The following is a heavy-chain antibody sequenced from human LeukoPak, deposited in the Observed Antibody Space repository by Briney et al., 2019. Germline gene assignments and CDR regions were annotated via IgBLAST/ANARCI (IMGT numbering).Heavy chain of an antibody. J-gene: IGHJ4*02. D-gene: IGHD6-13*01. Sequence: PSETLSLTCTVSGGSISSYYWSWIRQPPGKGLEWIGYIYYSGSTNYNPSLKSRVTISVDTSKNQFSLKLSSVTAADTAVYYCARGLTRWYGPLFDYWGRGTLVTVSS. CDR3: ARGLTRWYGPLFDY. CDR2: IYYSGST. V-gene: IGHV4-59*01. CDR1: GGSISSYY.